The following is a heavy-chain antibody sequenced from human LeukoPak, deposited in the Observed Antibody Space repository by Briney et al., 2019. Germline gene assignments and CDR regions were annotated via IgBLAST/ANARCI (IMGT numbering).Heavy chain of an antibody. V-gene: IGHV3-48*04. CDR1: GFTFNTYS. Sequence: GGSLRLSCEASGFTFNTYSMNWVRQAPGKGLEWVSYISSSGSTIYYADSVKGRFTISRDDAKNSLYLQMNSLRAEDTAVYYCAELGITMIGGVWGKGTTVTISS. D-gene: IGHD3-10*02. CDR2: ISSSGSTI. CDR3: AELGITMIGGV. J-gene: IGHJ6*04.